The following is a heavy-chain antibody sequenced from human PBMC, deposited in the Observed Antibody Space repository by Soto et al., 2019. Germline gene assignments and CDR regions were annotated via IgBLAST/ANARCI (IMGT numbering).Heavy chain of an antibody. CDR3: ARPLPVGATSNVDAFDI. J-gene: IGHJ3*02. CDR2: IYYSGST. D-gene: IGHD1-26*01. V-gene: IGHV4-39*01. CDR1: GGSISSSSYY. Sequence: QLQLQESGPGLVKPSETLSLTCTVSGGSISSSSYYWGWIRQPPGKGLEWIGSIYYSGSTYYNPSLKSRVTISVDTSKNQFSLKLSSVTAADTAVYYCARPLPVGATSNVDAFDIWGQGTMVTVSS.